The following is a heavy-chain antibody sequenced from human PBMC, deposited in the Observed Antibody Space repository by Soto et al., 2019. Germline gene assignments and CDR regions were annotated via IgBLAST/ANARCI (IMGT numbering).Heavy chain of an antibody. CDR1: GGSISSGSYY. CDR2: IYYSGST. D-gene: IGHD3-3*01. Sequence: SETLSLTCTVSGGSISSGSYYWSWIRQPPGKGLEWIGYIYYSGSTNYNPSLKSRVTISVDTSTNQFSLKLSSVTAADTAVYYCARGLLSDFWSGPQLGAFDIWGQGTMVTVSS. J-gene: IGHJ3*02. CDR3: ARGLLSDFWSGPQLGAFDI. V-gene: IGHV4-61*01.